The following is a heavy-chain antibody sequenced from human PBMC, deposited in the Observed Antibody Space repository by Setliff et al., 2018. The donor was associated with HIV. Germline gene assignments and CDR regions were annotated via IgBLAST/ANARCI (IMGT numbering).Heavy chain of an antibody. CDR3: ARHSPSDY. J-gene: IGHJ4*02. V-gene: IGHV4-59*08. CDR1: GDSISTDY. CDR2: IYNSAST. Sequence: LETLSLTCTVSGDSISTDYWTWIRQPPGKGLEWIGYIYNSASTSYNPSLKSRATISVDTSKNQFSLKLSSVTAADTAVYYCARHSPSDYWGQGTLVTVSS.